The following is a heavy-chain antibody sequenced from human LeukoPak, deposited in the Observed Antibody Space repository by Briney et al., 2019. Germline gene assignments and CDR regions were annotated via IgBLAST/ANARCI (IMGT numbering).Heavy chain of an antibody. Sequence: PSQTLSLTCTVSGGSISSGGYHWSWIRQHPGKGLEWIGYIYYSGSTYYNPSLKSRVTISVDTSKNQFSLKLSSVTAADTAVYYCAREGSMVRGVMSQLYYFDYWGQGTLVTVSS. CDR3: AREGSMVRGVMSQLYYFDY. CDR1: GGSISSGGYH. CDR2: IYYSGST. J-gene: IGHJ4*02. D-gene: IGHD3-10*01. V-gene: IGHV4-31*03.